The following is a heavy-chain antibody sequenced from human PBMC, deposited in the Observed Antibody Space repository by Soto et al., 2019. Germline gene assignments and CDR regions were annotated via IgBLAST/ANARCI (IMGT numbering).Heavy chain of an antibody. CDR2: ISYDGSNK. Sequence: GGSLRLSCAASGFTFSSDAMHWVRQAPGKGLEWVAVISYDGSNKYYADSVKGRFTISRDNSKNTLYLQMNSLRAEDTAVYYCAREILRWLGDPRGISYWGQGT. J-gene: IGHJ4*02. D-gene: IGHD6-19*01. CDR1: GFTFSSDA. V-gene: IGHV3-30-3*01. CDR3: AREILRWLGDPRGISY.